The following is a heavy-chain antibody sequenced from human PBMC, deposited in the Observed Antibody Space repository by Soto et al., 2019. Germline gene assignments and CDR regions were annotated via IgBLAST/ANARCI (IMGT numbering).Heavy chain of an antibody. Sequence: SLRLSCAASGFTFSSYAMHWVRQSPGKGLGGVAGGSDDGSDKCYADWVKGRFTISIDNSKNRLYLQMNRLRAEDTAVYYFARGGYSGSYSHAFDTWGQGTTVTASS. CDR1: GFTFSSYA. D-gene: IGHD1-26*01. V-gene: IGHV3-30-3*01. J-gene: IGHJ3*02. CDR2: GSDDGSDK. CDR3: ARGGYSGSYSHAFDT.